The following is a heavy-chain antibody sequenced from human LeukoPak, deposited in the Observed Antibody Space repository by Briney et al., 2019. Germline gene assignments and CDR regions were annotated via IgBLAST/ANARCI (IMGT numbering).Heavy chain of an antibody. D-gene: IGHD2-2*02. V-gene: IGHV1-69*13. CDR1: GGTFSSYA. J-gene: IGHJ5*02. CDR2: IIPIFGTA. CDR3: ARDPQPAAISGGGWFDP. Sequence: GAPVKVSCKASGGTFSSYAISWVRQAPGQGLEWMGGIIPIFGTANYAQKFQGRVTITADESTSTAYMELSSLRSEDTAVYYCARDPQPAAISGGGWFDPWGQGTLVTVSS.